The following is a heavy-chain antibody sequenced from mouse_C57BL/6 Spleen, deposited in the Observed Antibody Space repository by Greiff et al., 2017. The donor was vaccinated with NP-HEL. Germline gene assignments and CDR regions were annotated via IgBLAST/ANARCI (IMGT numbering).Heavy chain of an antibody. D-gene: IGHD1-1*01. J-gene: IGHJ1*03. Sequence: VQLQQSGPELVKPGASVKIPCKASGYTFTDYNMDWVKQSHGKSLEWIGDINPNNGGTIYNQKFKGKATLTVDKSSSTAYMVLRSLTAEDTAVYYCASLYGSSYWYFDVWGTGTTVTVSS. CDR1: GYTFTDYN. CDR3: ASLYGSSYWYFDV. V-gene: IGHV1-18*01. CDR2: INPNNGGT.